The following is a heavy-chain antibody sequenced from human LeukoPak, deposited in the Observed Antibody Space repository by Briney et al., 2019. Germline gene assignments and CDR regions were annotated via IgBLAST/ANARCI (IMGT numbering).Heavy chain of an antibody. CDR2: IRGKDYGGTT. D-gene: IGHD5-24*01. V-gene: IGHV3-49*04. J-gene: IGHJ4*02. Sequence: GGSLRLSCTASGLAFGDYAMSWVRQAPGKGLEWVGFIRGKDYGGTTEYAVSVKGRFSISRDDSKSIAYLKMDSLKTEDTAVYYCTLGSYNYGRWDFDYWGQGTLVTVSS. CDR1: GLAFGDYA. CDR3: TLGSYNYGRWDFDY.